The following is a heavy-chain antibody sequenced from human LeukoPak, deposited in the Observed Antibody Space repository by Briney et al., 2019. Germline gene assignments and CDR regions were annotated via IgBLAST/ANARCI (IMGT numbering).Heavy chain of an antibody. CDR1: GYSISSGYY. J-gene: IGHJ5*02. D-gene: IGHD2-2*01. CDR2: IYKSGST. Sequence: SETLSLTCTVSGYSISSGYYWVWIRQPPGKRLEWIGSIYKSGSTYYNPSLKSRVTISVDTSKNQFSLRLSSVTAADTAVYYCARFPVPVVPANNWFDPWGQGTLVTVSS. CDR3: ARFPVPVVPANNWFDP. V-gene: IGHV4-38-2*02.